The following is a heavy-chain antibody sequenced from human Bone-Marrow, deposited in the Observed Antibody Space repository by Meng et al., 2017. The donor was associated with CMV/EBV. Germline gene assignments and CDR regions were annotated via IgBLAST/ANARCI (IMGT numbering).Heavy chain of an antibody. CDR1: GFTFNTYA. J-gene: IGHJ6*02. V-gene: IGHV3-23*01. CDR3: ATTGHTNTRHLLYPHGMDV. CDR2: ISTSGVSA. Sequence: GGSLRLSCAASGFTFNTYAMSWVRQAPGKGLQWVSTISTSGVSAYDTDSVRGRFTISRANSRNTLFLHMNSLRAEDTDVYYCATTGHTNTRHLLYPHGMDVWGQGTTVTVSS. D-gene: IGHD1-26*01.